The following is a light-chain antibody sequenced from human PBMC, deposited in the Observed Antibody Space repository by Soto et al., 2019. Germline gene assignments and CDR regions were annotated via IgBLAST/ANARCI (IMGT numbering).Light chain of an antibody. CDR3: QESYSTPRT. CDR2: AAS. J-gene: IGKJ1*01. Sequence: DIQMTQSPSSLSASVGDRVTITCRASQSISSYLNWYQQKPGKAPKLLIYAASSLQSGVPSRFSGSGSGTDFTLTISLLQPEDFATYYCQESYSTPRTFGQETKVEIK. V-gene: IGKV1-39*01. CDR1: QSISSY.